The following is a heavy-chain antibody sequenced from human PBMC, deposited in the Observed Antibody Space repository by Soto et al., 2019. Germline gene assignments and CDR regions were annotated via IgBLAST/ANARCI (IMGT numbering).Heavy chain of an antibody. CDR2: IYYTGNT. Sequence: QVQLQESGPGLVKPSETLSLTCTVSGDSISSYYWSWIRQPPGKGLEWIGYIYYTGNTNYNPSLESRVTISVDTSKNQISLKLTSVTAAVTAVYYCARDGGVDYGSGTYNYWGQGTLVTVSS. CDR1: GDSISSYY. CDR3: ARDGGVDYGSGTYNY. D-gene: IGHD3-10*01. J-gene: IGHJ4*02. V-gene: IGHV4-59*01.